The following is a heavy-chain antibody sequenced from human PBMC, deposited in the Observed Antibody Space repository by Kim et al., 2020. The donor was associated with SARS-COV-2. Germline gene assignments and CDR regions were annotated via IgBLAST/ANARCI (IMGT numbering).Heavy chain of an antibody. J-gene: IGHJ6*02. Sequence: SETLSLTCTVSGGSISSYYWSCIRQPPGKGLEWIGYIYYSGSTNYNPSLKSRVTISVDTSKNQFSLKLSSVTAADTAVYYCARDWRGFSGSYYYYYGMDVWGQGTTVTVSS. CDR1: GGSISSYY. D-gene: IGHD1-26*01. V-gene: IGHV4-59*13. CDR3: ARDWRGFSGSYYYYYGMDV. CDR2: IYYSGST.